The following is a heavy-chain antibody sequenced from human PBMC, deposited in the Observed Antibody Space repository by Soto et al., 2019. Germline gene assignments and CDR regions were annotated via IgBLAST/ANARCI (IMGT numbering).Heavy chain of an antibody. J-gene: IGHJ4*01. V-gene: IGHV1-2*02. D-gene: IGHD2-2*02. CDR1: GYTFTGYY. CDR3: ARGPGAIPVGLITFDY. CDR2: INPDSGGT. Sequence: QVQLVQSGAEVKKPGASVKVSCKASGYTFTGYYMQWVRQAPGQGLEWMGWINPDSGGTLFAQKFQDRVTMTRDTSISTAYMELSRLRSDDTAVYYCARGPGAIPVGLITFDYWGQGTLVTVSS.